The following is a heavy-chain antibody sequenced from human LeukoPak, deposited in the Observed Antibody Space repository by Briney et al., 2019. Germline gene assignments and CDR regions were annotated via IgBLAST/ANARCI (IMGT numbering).Heavy chain of an antibody. D-gene: IGHD2-21*02. CDR1: GFTFSTSP. CDR2: IHAGGKDP. J-gene: IGHJ4*02. CDR3: TKGGHDFNPFYN. Sequence: GGSLRLSCAVSGFTFSTSPMGWVRQAPGKGLEWVSSIHAGGKDPFCADSVQGRGTISRDNSKNTLFLQLNSLSVEDTAIYFCTKGGHDFNPFYNWGQGTLVTVSS. V-gene: IGHV3-23*01.